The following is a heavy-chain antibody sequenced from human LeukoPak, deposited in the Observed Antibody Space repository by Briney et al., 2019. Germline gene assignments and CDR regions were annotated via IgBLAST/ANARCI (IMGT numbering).Heavy chain of an antibody. D-gene: IGHD1-7*01. J-gene: IGHJ4*02. CDR2: ISGVGGST. CDR1: GFTFSSYA. CDR3: AKVRAAWNYVFDY. V-gene: IGHV3-23*01. Sequence: PGGSLRLSCAASGFTFSSYAMSWVRQAPGKGLEWVSTISGVGGSTYYADSVKGRFTISRDNSKNTLYLQMNNLRGEDTALYYCAKVRAAWNYVFDYWGQGTLVTVSS.